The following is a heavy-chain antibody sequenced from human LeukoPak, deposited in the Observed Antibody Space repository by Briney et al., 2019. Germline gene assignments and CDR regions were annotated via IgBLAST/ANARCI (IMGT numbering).Heavy chain of an antibody. CDR1: GYTFTSYY. Sequence: ASVKVSRKASGYTFTSYYMHWVRQAPGQGLEWMGIINPSGGSTSYAQKFQGRVTMTRDTSTSTVYMELSSLRSEDTAVYYCARDRDRYSSSWYVGYYFDYWGQGTLVTVSS. V-gene: IGHV1-46*01. CDR3: ARDRDRYSSSWYVGYYFDY. CDR2: INPSGGST. J-gene: IGHJ4*02. D-gene: IGHD6-13*01.